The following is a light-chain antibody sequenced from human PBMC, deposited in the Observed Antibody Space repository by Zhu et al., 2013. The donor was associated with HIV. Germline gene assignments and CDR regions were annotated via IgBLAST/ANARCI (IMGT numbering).Light chain of an antibody. CDR3: QKYNRAPWT. CDR1: QGINNY. J-gene: IGKJ1*01. Sequence: DIQMTQSPSSLSASVGDRVTLTCRASQGINNYLAWYQQKPGKPPKLLIYAASTLHSGVPSRFSGSGSGTDFTLSISSLQPEDVATYYCQKYNRAPWTFGQGTKVEIK. CDR2: AAS. V-gene: IGKV1-27*01.